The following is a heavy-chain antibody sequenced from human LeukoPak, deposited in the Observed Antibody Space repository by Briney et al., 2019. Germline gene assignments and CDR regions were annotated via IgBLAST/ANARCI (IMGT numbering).Heavy chain of an antibody. CDR2: IYTSGST. J-gene: IGHJ4*02. Sequence: PSQTLSLTCTVSGGSISSGSYYWSWIRQPAGKGLEWIGRIYTSGSTNYNPSLKSRVTISVDTSKNQFSLKLSSVTAADTAVYYCARGRRRLRLGELSSHFDYWGQGTLVTVSS. CDR1: GGSISSGSYY. D-gene: IGHD3-16*02. V-gene: IGHV4-61*02. CDR3: ARGRRRLRLGELSSHFDY.